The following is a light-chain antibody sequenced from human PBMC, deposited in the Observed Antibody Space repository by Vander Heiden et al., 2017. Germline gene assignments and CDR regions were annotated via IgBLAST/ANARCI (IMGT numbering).Light chain of an antibody. Sequence: QPVLTQPLSASGTPGQRVTISCSGSSSNVGSNPVNWYQQLPGTAPRLLIYTNNQRPSGVPDRFSGSKSGTSASLAFSGLQSEDEADYYCAAWDDSLNGYVFGTGTKITVL. V-gene: IGLV1-44*01. J-gene: IGLJ1*01. CDR2: TNN. CDR3: AAWDDSLNGYV. CDR1: SSNVGSNP.